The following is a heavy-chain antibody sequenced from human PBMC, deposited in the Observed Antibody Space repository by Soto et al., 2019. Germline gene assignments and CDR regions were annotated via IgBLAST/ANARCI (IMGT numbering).Heavy chain of an antibody. CDR1: GGSISSYY. D-gene: IGHD6-19*01. CDR3: ARHGSGWSVAHY. CDR2: IYYSGST. J-gene: IGHJ4*02. V-gene: IGHV4-59*08. Sequence: SETLSLTCTVSGGSISSYYWSWIRQPPGKGLEWIGYIYYSGSTNYNPSLKSRVTISVDTSKNQFSLKLSSVTAADSAMYYCARHGSGWSVAHYWGQGTLVTVSS.